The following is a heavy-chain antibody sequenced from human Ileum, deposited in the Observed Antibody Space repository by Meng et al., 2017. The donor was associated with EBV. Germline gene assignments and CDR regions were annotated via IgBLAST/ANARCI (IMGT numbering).Heavy chain of an antibody. CDR1: GYTFTHHG. CDR3: ARDPSNTSGRYAYFDD. CDR2: ISCYNGDT. J-gene: IGHJ4*02. V-gene: IGHV1-18*01. D-gene: IGHD6-19*01. Sequence: QVQLVQSGAEVKKPGGXVRGSCXASGYTFTHHGISWIRQAPGQGLEWMGWISCYNGDTNYAQKFQGKVTMTTDTSTSTAYMDLRSLRSDDTAVYYCARDPSNTSGRYAYFDDWGQGTLVTVSS.